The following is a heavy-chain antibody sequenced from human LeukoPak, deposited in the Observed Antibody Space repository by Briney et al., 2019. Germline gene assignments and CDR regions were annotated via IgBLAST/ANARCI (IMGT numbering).Heavy chain of an antibody. D-gene: IGHD3-22*01. Sequence: GGSLRLSCAASGFTFSSYGMHWVRQAPGKGLEWVAVIWYDGSNKYYADSVKGRFTISRDNSKNTLYLQMNSLRAEDTAVYYCARASYYYDRSGSYYFDYWGQGTLVTVSS. V-gene: IGHV3-33*01. J-gene: IGHJ4*02. CDR3: ARASYYYDRSGSYYFDY. CDR1: GFTFSSYG. CDR2: IWYDGSNK.